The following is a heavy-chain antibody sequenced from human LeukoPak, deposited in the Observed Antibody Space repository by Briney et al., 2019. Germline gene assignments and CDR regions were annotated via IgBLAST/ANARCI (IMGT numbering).Heavy chain of an antibody. CDR2: ISYDGSNK. J-gene: IGHJ4*02. CDR1: GFTFSSYG. D-gene: IGHD3-10*01. Sequence: GGSLRLSCAASGFTFSSYGMHWVRQAPGKGLEWVAVISYDGSNKYYADSVKGRFTISRDNSKNTLYLQMNSLRAEDTAMYYCARPAYGSGSYYKHWGQGTLVTVSS. V-gene: IGHV3-30*03. CDR3: ARPAYGSGSYYKH.